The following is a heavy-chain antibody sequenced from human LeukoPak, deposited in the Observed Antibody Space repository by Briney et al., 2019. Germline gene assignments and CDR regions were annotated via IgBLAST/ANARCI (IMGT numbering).Heavy chain of an antibody. Sequence: PGGSLRLSCAASGFTFSGSAMHWVRQASGKGLEWVGRIRSKANSHATAYAASVKGRLTISRDDSKNTAYLQMNSLKTEDTAVYYCTRLHYYGSGSQDYWGQGTLVTVSS. CDR3: TRLHYYGSGSQDY. CDR2: IRSKANSHAT. D-gene: IGHD3-10*01. V-gene: IGHV3-73*01. J-gene: IGHJ4*02. CDR1: GFTFSGSA.